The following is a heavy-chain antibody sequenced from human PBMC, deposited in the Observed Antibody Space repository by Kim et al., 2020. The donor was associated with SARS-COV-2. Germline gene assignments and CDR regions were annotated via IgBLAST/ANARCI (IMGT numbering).Heavy chain of an antibody. CDR2: VYYSGST. Sequence: SETLSLTCTVSGGSISSSDYYWGWIRQSPGKGLEWIVSVYYSGSTSYNPSLKRRVTISVDTSRNQVSLKLSSVTAADTAVYYCARRGYSTWYFDLWGRGT. D-gene: IGHD6-13*01. CDR3: ARRGYSTWYFDL. J-gene: IGHJ2*01. CDR1: GGSISSSDYY. V-gene: IGHV4-39*01.